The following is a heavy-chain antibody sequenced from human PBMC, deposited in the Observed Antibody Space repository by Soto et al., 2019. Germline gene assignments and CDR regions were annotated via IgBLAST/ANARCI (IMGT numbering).Heavy chain of an antibody. Sequence: ASVKVSCKASGYTFTGYYMHWLRQSPGQGLEWMGWINPNSGGTNYAQKFQGRVTMTRDTSISTAYMELSRLRSDDTAVYYCARAYFGWFDPWGQGTLVTVSS. CDR2: INPNSGGT. CDR1: GYTFTGYY. V-gene: IGHV1-2*02. J-gene: IGHJ5*02. CDR3: ARAYFGWFDP. D-gene: IGHD1-26*01.